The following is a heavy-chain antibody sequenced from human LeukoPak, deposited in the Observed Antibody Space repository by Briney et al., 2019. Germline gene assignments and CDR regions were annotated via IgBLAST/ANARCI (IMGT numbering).Heavy chain of an antibody. CDR1: GYTFTSYG. CDR3: ARGRLRNIVVVPAAMAADMLDI. V-gene: IGHV1-18*01. D-gene: IGHD2-2*01. J-gene: IGHJ3*02. Sequence: ASVKVSCKASGYTFTSYGISWVRQAPGQGLEWMGWISAYNGNTNYAQKLQGRVTMTTDTSTSTAYMELRSLRSEDTAVYYCARGRLRNIVVVPAAMAADMLDIWGQGTMVTVSS. CDR2: ISAYNGNT.